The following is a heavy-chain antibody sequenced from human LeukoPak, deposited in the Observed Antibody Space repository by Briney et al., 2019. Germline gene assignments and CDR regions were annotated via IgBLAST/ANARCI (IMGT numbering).Heavy chain of an antibody. J-gene: IGHJ4*02. CDR1: GGSISGSSYF. CDR2: VDYSGST. Sequence: PSETLSLTCTVSGGSISGSSYFWGWIRQPPGKGLEWIGSVDYSGSTSYNLSLKSRVTISVDTSKNQFSLKLSSVTAADTAVYYCARRFDYWGQGALVTVSS. CDR3: ARRFDY. V-gene: IGHV4-39*01.